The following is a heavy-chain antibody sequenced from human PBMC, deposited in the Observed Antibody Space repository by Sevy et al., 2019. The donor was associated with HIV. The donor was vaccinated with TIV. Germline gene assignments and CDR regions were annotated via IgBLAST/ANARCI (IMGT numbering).Heavy chain of an antibody. CDR2: IRSKAYGETA. V-gene: IGHV3-49*03. D-gene: IGHD1-1*01. CDR1: GFTFGDYA. CDR3: INAWANEEMATIGTGY. J-gene: IGHJ4*02. Sequence: GGSLRLSCTASGFTFGDYAMSWFRQAPGKGLEWVGFIRSKAYGETAVYAASVKGIFIISRDDSKSIAYLQMNSLKAEDTAVYHCINAWANEEMATIGTGYWGQGTLVTVSS.